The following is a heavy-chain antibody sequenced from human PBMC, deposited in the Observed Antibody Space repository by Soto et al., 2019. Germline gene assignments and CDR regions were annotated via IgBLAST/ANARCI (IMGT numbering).Heavy chain of an antibody. Sequence: QVQLVQSGAEVKKPGASVKVSCKASGYTFTSYDINWVRQATGQGLEWMGWMNPNSGNTGYAQKFQGRVTMTRNTXIXXAYMELSSLRSEDTAVYYCARFFTADGGPAGAFDPWGQGTLVTVSS. J-gene: IGHJ5*02. CDR2: MNPNSGNT. D-gene: IGHD3-10*01. CDR3: ARFFTADGGPAGAFDP. V-gene: IGHV1-8*01. CDR1: GYTFTSYD.